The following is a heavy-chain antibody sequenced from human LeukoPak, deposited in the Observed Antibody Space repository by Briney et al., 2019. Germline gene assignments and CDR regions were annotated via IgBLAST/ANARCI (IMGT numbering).Heavy chain of an antibody. D-gene: IGHD3-3*01. Sequence: SSETLSLTCAVYGGSLSGYYWSWIRQPPGKGLEWIGEINHSGSTNYNPSLKSRVTISVDTSKNQFSLKLSSVTAADTAVYYCARDERITIFGVVSTGFDPWGQGTLVTVSS. J-gene: IGHJ5*02. CDR1: GGSLSGYY. CDR3: ARDERITIFGVVSTGFDP. V-gene: IGHV4-34*01. CDR2: INHSGST.